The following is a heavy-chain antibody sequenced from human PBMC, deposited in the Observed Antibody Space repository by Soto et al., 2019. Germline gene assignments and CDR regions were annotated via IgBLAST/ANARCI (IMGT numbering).Heavy chain of an antibody. CDR3: AKDYTRCRPRWLPED. D-gene: IGHD5-18*01. CDR1: GFTFSSYG. CDR2: ISYDGSST. V-gene: IGHV3-30*18. Sequence: PGGSLRLSCAASGFTFSSYGMHWVRQAPGKGLEGVAVISYDGSSTYYTGSVKGRFTISGDNSKNTVYLQMNSLRAEDTAVYYCAKDYTRCRPRWLPEDWGQGTLVTVSS. J-gene: IGHJ4*02.